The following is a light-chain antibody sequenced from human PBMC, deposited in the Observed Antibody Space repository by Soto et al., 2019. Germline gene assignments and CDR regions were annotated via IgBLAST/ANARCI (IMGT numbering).Light chain of an antibody. CDR1: SSNIENYY. Sequence: QSVLTQPPSVSAAPGQKVTISCSGSSSNIENYYVSWYQQLPGTAPKLLIYDNNKRPSGIPDRFSGSKSGTSATLDITGLQTGHEADYYCGTYDSSLRDGVFGTGTKVTVL. J-gene: IGLJ1*01. CDR3: GTYDSSLRDGV. CDR2: DNN. V-gene: IGLV1-51*01.